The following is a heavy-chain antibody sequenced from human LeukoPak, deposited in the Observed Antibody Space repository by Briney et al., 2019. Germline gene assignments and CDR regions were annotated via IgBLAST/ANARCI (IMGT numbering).Heavy chain of an antibody. CDR1: GFAFSDYS. CDR3: AKSVAIYFYYGLDV. D-gene: IGHD3-3*01. V-gene: IGHV3-30*04. Sequence: PGGSLRLSCAASGFAFSDYSMHWVRQAPGKGLEWVAIISFDASNKYYADSVKGWFTISRDNSKNTLFLQMNSLRVEDTAPYYCAKSVAIYFYYGLDVWGQGTTVTVSS. J-gene: IGHJ6*02. CDR2: ISFDASNK.